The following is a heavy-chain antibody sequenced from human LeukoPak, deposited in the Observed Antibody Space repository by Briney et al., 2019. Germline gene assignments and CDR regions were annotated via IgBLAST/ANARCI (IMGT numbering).Heavy chain of an antibody. Sequence: ASVKVSCKASGYTFTSYGISWVRQAPGQGLEWMGWISAYNGNTNYAQKLQGRVTMITDTSTSTAYMELRSLRSDDTAVYYCAREGHYYDSSGYLTPFDYWGQGTLVTVSS. V-gene: IGHV1-18*01. D-gene: IGHD3-22*01. CDR2: ISAYNGNT. CDR1: GYTFTSYG. J-gene: IGHJ4*02. CDR3: AREGHYYDSSGYLTPFDY.